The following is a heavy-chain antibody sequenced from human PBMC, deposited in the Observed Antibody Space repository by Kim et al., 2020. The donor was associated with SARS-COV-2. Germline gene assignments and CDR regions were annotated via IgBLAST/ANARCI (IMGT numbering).Heavy chain of an antibody. J-gene: IGHJ5*02. V-gene: IGHV4-34*01. CDR2: INHSGST. D-gene: IGHD6-13*01. CDR1: GGSFSGYY. Sequence: SETLSLTCAVYGGSFSGYYWSWIRQPPGKGLEWIGEINHSGSTNYNPSLKSRVTISVDTSKNQFSLKLSSATAADTAVYYCARGGGLEYSSSWYNQNNWFDPWGQGTLVTVSS. CDR3: ARGGGLEYSSSWYNQNNWFDP.